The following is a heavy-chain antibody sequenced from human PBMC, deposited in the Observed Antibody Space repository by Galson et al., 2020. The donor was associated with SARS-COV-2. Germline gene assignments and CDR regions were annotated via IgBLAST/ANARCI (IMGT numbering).Heavy chain of an antibody. V-gene: IGHV1-18*04. CDR2: ISAYNGNT. CDR3: ASGSLVPAAPPYYFDY. Sequence: ASVKVSCKASGYTFTSYGISWVRQAPGQGLEWMGWISAYNGNTNYAQKLQGRVTMTTDTSTSTAYMELRSLRSDDTAVYYCASGSLVPAAPPYYFDYWGQGTLVTVSS. J-gene: IGHJ4*02. CDR1: GYTFTSYG. D-gene: IGHD2-2*01.